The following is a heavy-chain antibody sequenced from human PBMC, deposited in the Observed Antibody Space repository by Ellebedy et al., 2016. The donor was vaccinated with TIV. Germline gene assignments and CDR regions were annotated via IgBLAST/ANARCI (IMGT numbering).Heavy chain of an antibody. CDR1: GGSVSSGSYY. CDR3: ARGYCSGGSCFSEGHYYMDV. CDR2: IYYSGST. Sequence: SETLSLTCTVSGGSVSSGSYYWSWIRQPPGKGLEWIGYIYYSGSTYYNPSVKSRLTISVDTSKNQFSLKLSSVTAADTAVYYCARGYCSGGSCFSEGHYYMDVWGKGTTVTVSS. V-gene: IGHV4-61*01. J-gene: IGHJ6*03. D-gene: IGHD2-15*01.